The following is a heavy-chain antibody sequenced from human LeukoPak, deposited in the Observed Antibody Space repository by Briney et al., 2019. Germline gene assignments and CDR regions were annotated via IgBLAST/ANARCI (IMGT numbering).Heavy chain of an antibody. CDR1: GFTFSRYG. D-gene: IGHD3-16*01. CDR2: ASSDGDTT. Sequence: GRSLRLSCAASGFTFSRYGMHWVRQAPGKGLEWVAVASSDGDTTYYADSVKGRFTISRDNSRNTLYLQMNSLRAEDTAVCYCAKEGSTTFREDFDCWGQGTQVIVSS. V-gene: IGHV3-30*18. CDR3: AKEGSTTFREDFDC. J-gene: IGHJ4*02.